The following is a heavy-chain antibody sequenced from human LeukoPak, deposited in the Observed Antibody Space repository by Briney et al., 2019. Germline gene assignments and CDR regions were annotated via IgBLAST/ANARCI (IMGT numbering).Heavy chain of an antibody. CDR2: ISDSGST. V-gene: IGHV4-61*01. CDR1: GGSLSSSSYY. J-gene: IGHJ6*03. Sequence: PSETLSLTCTVSGGSLSSSSYYWSWIRQPPGKGLEWIGYISDSGSTDYNPSLKSRVTISVDTSKNQFSLKLSSVTAADTAVYYCARRGYMDVWGKGTTVAISS. CDR3: ARRGYMDV.